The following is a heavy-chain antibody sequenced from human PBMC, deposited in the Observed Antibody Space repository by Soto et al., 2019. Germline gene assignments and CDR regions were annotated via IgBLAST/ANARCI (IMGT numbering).Heavy chain of an antibody. Sequence: SETLSLTCTVSGGSISSYYWSWIRQPPGKGLEWIGYIYYSGSTNYNPSLKSRVTISVDTSKNQFSLKLSSVTAADTAVYYCARADPKAYCGGDCYSYFFDYWGQGALVTVSS. V-gene: IGHV4-59*01. CDR2: IYYSGST. D-gene: IGHD2-21*02. CDR3: ARADPKAYCGGDCYSYFFDY. J-gene: IGHJ4*02. CDR1: GGSISSYY.